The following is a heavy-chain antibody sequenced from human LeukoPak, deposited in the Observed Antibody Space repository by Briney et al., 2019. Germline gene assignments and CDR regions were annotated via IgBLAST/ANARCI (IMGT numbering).Heavy chain of an antibody. CDR3: AREAYYDFWSGSWRNCYYMDV. Sequence: PGGSLRLSCAASGFTFSSYEMNWVRQAPGKGLEWVSYISSSGSTIYYADSVKGRFTISRDNAKNSLYLQMNSLSAEDTAVYYCAREAYYDFWSGSWRNCYYMDVWGKGTTVTVSS. V-gene: IGHV3-48*03. D-gene: IGHD3-3*01. CDR2: ISSSGSTI. CDR1: GFTFSSYE. J-gene: IGHJ6*03.